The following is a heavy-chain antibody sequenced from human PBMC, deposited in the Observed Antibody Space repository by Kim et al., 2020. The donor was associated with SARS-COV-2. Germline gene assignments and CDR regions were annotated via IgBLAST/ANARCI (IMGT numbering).Heavy chain of an antibody. Sequence: GGSLRLSCAASGFTFSSYDMHWVRQATGKGLEWVSAIGTAGDTYYPGSVKGRFTISRENAKNSLYLQMNSLRAGDTAVYYCARGRWYYDFWSGYKGGEYCDPWGQGTLVTVSS. D-gene: IGHD3-3*01. CDR2: IGTAGDT. CDR1: GFTFSSYD. V-gene: IGHV3-13*01. CDR3: ARGRWYYDFWSGYKGGEYCDP. J-gene: IGHJ5*02.